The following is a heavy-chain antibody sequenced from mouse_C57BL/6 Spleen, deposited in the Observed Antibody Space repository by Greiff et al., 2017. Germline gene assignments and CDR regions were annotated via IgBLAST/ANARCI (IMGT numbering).Heavy chain of an antibody. V-gene: IGHV1-82*01. CDR2: IYPGDGDT. J-gene: IGHJ3*01. D-gene: IGHD1-1*01. CDR1: GYAFSSSW. Sequence: VQLQQSGPELVKPGASVKISCKASGYAFSSSWMNWVKQRPGKGLEWIGRIYPGDGDTNYNGKFKGKATLTADKSSSTAYMQLSSLTSEDSAVYFCARIYDVGAYWGQGTLVTVSA. CDR3: ARIYDVGAY.